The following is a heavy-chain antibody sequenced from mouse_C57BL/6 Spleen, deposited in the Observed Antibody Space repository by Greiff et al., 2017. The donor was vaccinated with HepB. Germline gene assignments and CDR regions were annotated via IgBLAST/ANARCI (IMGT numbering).Heavy chain of an antibody. V-gene: IGHV3-6*01. CDR2: ISYDGSN. CDR1: GYSITSGYY. Sequence: EVQLVESGPGLVKPSQSLSLTCSVTGYSITSGYYWNWIRQFPGNKLEWMGYISYDGSNNYNPSLKNRISITRDTSKNQFFLKLNSVTTEDTATYYCARRGNSRWYFDVWGTGTTVTVSS. CDR3: ARRGNSRWYFDV. D-gene: IGHD2-1*01. J-gene: IGHJ1*03.